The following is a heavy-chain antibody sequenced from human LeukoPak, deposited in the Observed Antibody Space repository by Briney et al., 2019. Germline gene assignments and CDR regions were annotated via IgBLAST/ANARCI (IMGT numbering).Heavy chain of an antibody. V-gene: IGHV2-5*01. D-gene: IGHD2-15*01. J-gene: IGHJ5*02. CDR1: GFSLSTSGVG. CDR2: IYWNDDQ. CDR3: AHRLRGAATSDWFDP. Sequence: SGPTLVKPTQTLTLTCTFSGFSLSTSGVGVGWIRQPPGKALEWLALIYWNDDQRYSPSLKSRITITKDISKNQVVLTMTDMDPVDTATYYCAHRLRGAATSDWFDPWGQGTLVTVSS.